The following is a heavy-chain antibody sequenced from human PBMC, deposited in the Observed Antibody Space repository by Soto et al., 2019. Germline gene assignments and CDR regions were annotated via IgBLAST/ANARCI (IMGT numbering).Heavy chain of an antibody. CDR1: GGSISSGGYS. V-gene: IGHV4-30-2*01. CDR2: IYHSGGT. J-gene: IGHJ4*02. Sequence: SETLSLTCAVSGGSISSGGYSWSWIRQPPGKGLEWIGYIYHSGGTYYRPSLKSRVTISLDRSKNQFSLKVNSVTAADTAMYYCARLSLPLVGGIDSWGQGTLVTVSS. CDR3: ARLSLPLVGGIDS.